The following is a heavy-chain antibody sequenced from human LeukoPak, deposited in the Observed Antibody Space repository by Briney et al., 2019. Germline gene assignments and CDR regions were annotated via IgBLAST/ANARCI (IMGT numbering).Heavy chain of an antibody. CDR1: GGSISTAGYY. Sequence: PSETLSLTCTVSGGSISTAGYYWSWIRQPPGKGLEWIGYIYHSGSTYYNPSLKSRVTISVDRSQNRFSMKLSSVTAADTVVYYCARRAALLDAFDIWGQGTMVTVSS. CDR3: ARRAALLDAFDI. D-gene: IGHD2-2*02. J-gene: IGHJ3*02. V-gene: IGHV4-30-2*01. CDR2: IYHSGST.